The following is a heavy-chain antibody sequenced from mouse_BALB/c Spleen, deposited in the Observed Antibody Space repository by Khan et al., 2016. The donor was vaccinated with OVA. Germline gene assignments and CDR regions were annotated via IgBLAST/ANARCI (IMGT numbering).Heavy chain of an antibody. CDR1: GFSLTSYG. CDR2: IWAGGST. CDR3: ARDHGNTYEYFDY. J-gene: IGHJ2*01. V-gene: IGHV2-9*02. D-gene: IGHD1-1*01. Sequence: VRLQQSGPGLVAPSQSLSITCTVSGFSLTSYGVHWVRQPPGKGLEWLGIIWAGGSTNYNSALMSRLSISKDNSKSQVFVKMISLQTDDTAMYYCARDHGNTYEYFDYWGQGTTLTVSS.